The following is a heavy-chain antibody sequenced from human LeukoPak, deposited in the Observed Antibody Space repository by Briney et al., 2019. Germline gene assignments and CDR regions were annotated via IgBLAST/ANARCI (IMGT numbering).Heavy chain of an antibody. J-gene: IGHJ5*02. D-gene: IGHD6-13*01. CDR2: INHSGST. CDR3: ARHWRVAAASGWFDP. Sequence: SETLSLTCAVYGGSFSGYYWSWIRQPPGKGLEWIGEINHSGSTNYNPSLKSRVTISVDTSKNQFSLKLSSVTAADTAVYYCARHWRVAAASGWFDPWGQGTLVTVSS. V-gene: IGHV4-34*01. CDR1: GGSFSGYY.